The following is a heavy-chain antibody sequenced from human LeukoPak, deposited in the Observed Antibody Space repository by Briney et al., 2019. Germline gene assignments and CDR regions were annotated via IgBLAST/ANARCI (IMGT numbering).Heavy chain of an antibody. J-gene: IGHJ4*02. CDR3: ARDGGYSYGLYFDY. CDR1: GGTFISYA. D-gene: IGHD5-18*01. Sequence: SVKVSCKASGGTFISYAISWVRQAPGQGLEWMGRIIPIFGTANYAQKFQGRVTITTDESTSTAYMELSSLRSEDTAVYHCARDGGYSYGLYFDYWGQGTLVTVSS. V-gene: IGHV1-69*05. CDR2: IIPIFGTA.